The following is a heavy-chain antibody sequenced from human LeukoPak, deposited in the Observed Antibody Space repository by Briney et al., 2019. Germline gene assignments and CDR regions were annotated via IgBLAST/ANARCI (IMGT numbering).Heavy chain of an antibody. Sequence: SETLSPTCTVSGGSISSSSYYWGWIRQPPGKGLEWIGSIYYSGSTYYNPSLKSRVTISVDTSKNQFSLKLSSVTAADTAVYYCARRGITGTIGYVDYWGQGTLVTVSS. CDR3: ARRGITGTIGYVDY. CDR2: IYYSGST. CDR1: GGSISSSSYY. J-gene: IGHJ4*02. D-gene: IGHD1-20*01. V-gene: IGHV4-39*01.